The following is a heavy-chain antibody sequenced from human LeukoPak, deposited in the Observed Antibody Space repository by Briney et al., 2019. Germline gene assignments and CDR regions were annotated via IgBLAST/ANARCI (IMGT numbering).Heavy chain of an antibody. CDR1: GFTFSSYS. CDR3: ARDEAVAEPCFDY. V-gene: IGHV3-21*01. D-gene: IGHD6-19*01. J-gene: IGHJ4*02. Sequence: GGSLRLSCAASGFTFSSYSMNWVRQAPGKGLEWVSSISSSSSYIYYADSVKGRFTISRDNAKNSLYLQMNSLRAEDTAVYYCARDEAVAEPCFDYWGQGTLVTVSS. CDR2: ISSSSSYI.